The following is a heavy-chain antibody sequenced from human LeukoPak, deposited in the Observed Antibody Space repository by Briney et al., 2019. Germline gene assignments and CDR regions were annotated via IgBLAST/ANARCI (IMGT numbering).Heavy chain of an antibody. J-gene: IGHJ3*02. V-gene: IGHV4-39*07. CDR2: IYYSGST. Sequence: PSETLSLTCTVSGGSISSSSYYWGWIRQPPGKGLEWIGSIYYSGSTYYNPSLKSRVTISVDTSKNQFSLKLSSVTAADTAVYYCARVGDGYNLGAFDIWGQGTMVTVSS. CDR1: GGSISSSSYY. CDR3: ARVGDGYNLGAFDI. D-gene: IGHD5-24*01.